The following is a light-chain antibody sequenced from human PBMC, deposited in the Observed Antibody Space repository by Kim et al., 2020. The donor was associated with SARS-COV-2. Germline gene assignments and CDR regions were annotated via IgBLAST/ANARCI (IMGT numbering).Light chain of an antibody. CDR2: EVS. J-gene: IGLJ3*02. CDR1: SSDVGGYNY. CDR3: SSYAGSNNLV. V-gene: IGLV2-8*01. Sequence: GQSVTISCTGTSSDVGGYNYVSWYQQHPGKAPTLMIYEVSTRPSGVPDRFSGSKSGNTASLTVSGLQAEDEADYYCSSYAGSNNLVFGGGTQLTVL.